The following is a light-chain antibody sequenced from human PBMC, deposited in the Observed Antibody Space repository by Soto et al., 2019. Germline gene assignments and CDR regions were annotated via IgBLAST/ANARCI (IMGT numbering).Light chain of an antibody. V-gene: IGLV1-44*01. CDR1: SSNIGSDT. CDR3: ASWDASLNGWV. CDR2: RSN. J-gene: IGLJ3*02. Sequence: QSVLTQPPSASGTPGQRVTISCSGSSSNIGSDTVNWYQQLPGTAPKLLIHRSNQRPSGVPGQFSGSKSGTSASLAISGLQSEDEADYYCASWDASLNGWVFGGGTKVTVL.